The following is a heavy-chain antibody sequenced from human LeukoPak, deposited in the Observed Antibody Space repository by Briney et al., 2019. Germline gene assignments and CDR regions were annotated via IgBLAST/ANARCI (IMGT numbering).Heavy chain of an antibody. J-gene: IGHJ4*02. V-gene: IGHV3-11*05. D-gene: IGHD6-25*01. CDR1: GFSFSDYY. CDR2: MSSSSSYA. CDR3: ARDMEQRGLTAPDY. Sequence: PGGSLRLSCAACGFSFSDYYMSWIRQAPGKGLEWVSYMSSSSSYANYADSLKGRFTISRDNAKNSLYLQMNSLRAEDTAVYYCARDMEQRGLTAPDYWGQGTLVTVSS.